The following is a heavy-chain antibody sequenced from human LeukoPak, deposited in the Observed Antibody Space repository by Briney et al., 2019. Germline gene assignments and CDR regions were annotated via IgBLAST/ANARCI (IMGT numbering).Heavy chain of an antibody. V-gene: IGHV4-59*01. CDR1: GGSISSYY. D-gene: IGHD2-2*02. CDR3: ARVILKFDCSSTSCYTHNWFDP. J-gene: IGHJ5*02. Sequence: SETLSLTCTVSGGSISSYYWSWIRQPPGKGLEWIGYIYYSGSTNYNPSLKSRVTISVDTSKNQFSLKLSSVTAADTAVYYCARVILKFDCSSTSCYTHNWFDPWGQGTLVTVSS. CDR2: IYYSGST.